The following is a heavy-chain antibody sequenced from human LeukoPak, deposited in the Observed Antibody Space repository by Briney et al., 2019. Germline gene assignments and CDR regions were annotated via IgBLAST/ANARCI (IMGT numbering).Heavy chain of an antibody. CDR3: AREPRYYDSSGYFDY. Sequence: GASMKVSCKASGYTFTSYYMHWVRQAPGQGLEWRGIINPSGGSTSYAQKFQGRVTMTRDTSTSTVYIELSSLKSEDTAVYYCAREPRYYDSSGYFDYWGQGTLVTVSS. CDR1: GYTFTSYY. V-gene: IGHV1-46*01. D-gene: IGHD3-22*01. J-gene: IGHJ4*02. CDR2: INPSGGST.